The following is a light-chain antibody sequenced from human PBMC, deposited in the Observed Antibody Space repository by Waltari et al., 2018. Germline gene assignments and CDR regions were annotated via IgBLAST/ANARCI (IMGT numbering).Light chain of an antibody. J-gene: IGLJ2*01. CDR2: DVS. CDR3: SSYTSSSTLV. CDR1: SSAVGGYNY. Sequence: QSALTQPASVSGSPGQSIPIPCTGTSSAVGGYNYVSWHQQHPGKAPTLIIYDVSNRPSGVSNRFSGSKSGNTASLTISGLQAEDEADYYCSSYTSSSTLVFGGGTKLTVL. V-gene: IGLV2-14*03.